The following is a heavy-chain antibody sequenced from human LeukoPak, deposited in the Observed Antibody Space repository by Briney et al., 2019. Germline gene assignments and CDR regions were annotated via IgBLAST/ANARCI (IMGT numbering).Heavy chain of an antibody. Sequence: GGSLRLSCAASGFTFSRYWMTWVRQAPGKGLEWVANIKEDGSKKNYVDSVKGRFTISRDTARNSLFLQMNSLRAEDTAVYYCARGIGYFDWLFLYWGQGTLLTVSS. V-gene: IGHV3-7*01. CDR1: GFTFSRYW. CDR3: ARGIGYFDWLFLY. D-gene: IGHD3-9*01. CDR2: IKEDGSKK. J-gene: IGHJ4*02.